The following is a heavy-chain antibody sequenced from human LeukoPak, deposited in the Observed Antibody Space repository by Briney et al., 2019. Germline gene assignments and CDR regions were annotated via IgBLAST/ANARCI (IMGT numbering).Heavy chain of an antibody. J-gene: IGHJ4*02. D-gene: IGHD2-15*01. V-gene: IGHV5-51*01. CDR2: IYPGDSDT. Sequence: GESLKISCKGSGYRFTTDWIGWVRQMPGKGLEWMGVIYPGDSDTRYGPSFQGQVTISADRSISTAYLHWSSLKASDSAMYYCAKHDGGYIDYWGQGTLVTVSS. CDR3: AKHDGGYIDY. CDR1: GYRFTTDW.